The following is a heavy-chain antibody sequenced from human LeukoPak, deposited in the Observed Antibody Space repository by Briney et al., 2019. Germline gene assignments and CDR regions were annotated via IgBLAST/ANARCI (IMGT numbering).Heavy chain of an antibody. CDR3: ARARRFYCSSTSCYGVDP. CDR1: GYTFTSYD. J-gene: IGHJ5*02. V-gene: IGHV1-8*01. Sequence: ASVKVSCKASGYTFTSYDINWVRQATGQGLEWMGWMNPNSGNTGYAQKFQGRVTMTRNTSISTAYMELSRLRSDDTAVYYCARARRFYCSSTSCYGVDPWGQGTLVTVSS. CDR2: MNPNSGNT. D-gene: IGHD2-2*01.